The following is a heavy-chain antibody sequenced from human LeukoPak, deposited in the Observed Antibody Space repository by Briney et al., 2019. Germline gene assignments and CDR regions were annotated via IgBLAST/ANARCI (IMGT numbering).Heavy chain of an antibody. CDR3: ARVAVTTNY. D-gene: IGHD4-17*01. Sequence: GGSLRLSCAASGFTFSSYEMNWVRQAPGEGLEWISYISSSGRTIFYADSVKGRFTISRDNAKNALYLQMNSLRAEDTAVYYCARVAVTTNYWGQGTLVTVSS. CDR2: ISSSGRTI. J-gene: IGHJ4*02. CDR1: GFTFSSYE. V-gene: IGHV3-48*03.